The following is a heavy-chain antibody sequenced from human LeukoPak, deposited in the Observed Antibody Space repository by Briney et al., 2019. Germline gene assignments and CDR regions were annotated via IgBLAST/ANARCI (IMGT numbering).Heavy chain of an antibody. V-gene: IGHV1-69*05. CDR3: ARGVVAARLYNWFDP. J-gene: IGHJ5*02. CDR1: GGTFNNSA. D-gene: IGHD6-6*01. Sequence: ASVKVSCKTSGGTFNNSAISWVRQAPGQGLEWMGGIIPIFGTANYAQKFQGRVTITTDESTSTAYMELSSLRSEDTAVYYCARGVVAARLYNWFDPWGQGTLVTVSS. CDR2: IIPIFGTA.